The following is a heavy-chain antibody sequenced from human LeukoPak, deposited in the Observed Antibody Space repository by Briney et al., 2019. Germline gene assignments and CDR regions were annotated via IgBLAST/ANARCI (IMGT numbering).Heavy chain of an antibody. CDR2: ISNDGSNK. D-gene: IGHD2-15*01. CDR1: GFTFSSYP. CDR3: ARDPRYCSAGSCSSYYYYMDV. V-gene: IGHV3-30*04. J-gene: IGHJ6*03. Sequence: GGSLRLSCAASGFTFSSYPMHWVRQAPGKGLEWVAVISNDGSNKYYAESVKGRFTISRDNSKNTLYLQMNSLRAEDPAVYYCARDPRYCSAGSCSSYYYYMDVWVKGTTVTVSS.